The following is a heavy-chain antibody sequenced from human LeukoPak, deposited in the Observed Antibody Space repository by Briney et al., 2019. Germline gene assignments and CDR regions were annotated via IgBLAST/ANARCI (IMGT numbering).Heavy chain of an antibody. CDR1: GYTFTSYD. CDR2: MNPKSGNT. V-gene: IGHV1-8*01. D-gene: IGHD3-22*01. J-gene: IGHJ3*02. CDR3: ARFGYDSSGYPSWAFDI. Sequence: GASVKVSCKASGYTFTSYDINWVRQATGQGLEWMGWMNPKSGNTGYAQKFQGRVTITRNTSISTAYMELSSLRSEDTAVYYCARFGYDSSGYPSWAFDIWGQGTMVTVSS.